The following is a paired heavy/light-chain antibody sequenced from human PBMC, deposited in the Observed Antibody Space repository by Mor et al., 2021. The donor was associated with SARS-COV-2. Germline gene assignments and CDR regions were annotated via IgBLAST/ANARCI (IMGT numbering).Heavy chain of an antibody. V-gene: IGHV2-70*01. J-gene: IGHJ6*02. Sequence: QVTLRESGPALVKPTQTLTLTCTFSGFSLSTSGMCVSWIRQPPGKALEWLALIDWDDDKYYSTSLKTRLTISKDTSKNQVVLTMTNMDPVDTATYYCARWLGKGVGGATYYYYGMDVWGQGTTVTVSS. D-gene: IGHD1-26*01. CDR2: IDWDDDK. CDR1: GFSLSTSGMC. CDR3: ARWLGKGVGGATYYYYGMDV.
Light chain of an antibody. V-gene: IGLV1-44*01. CDR1: SSNIGSNT. J-gene: IGLJ1*01. CDR2: SNN. Sequence: QSVLTQPPSASGTPGQRVTISCSGSSSNIGSNTVNWYQQLPGTAPKLLIYSNNQRPSGVPDRFSGSKSGTSASLAISGLQSEDEADYYCAAWDDSLNGLYVFGTGTKVTVL. CDR3: AAWDDSLNGLYV.